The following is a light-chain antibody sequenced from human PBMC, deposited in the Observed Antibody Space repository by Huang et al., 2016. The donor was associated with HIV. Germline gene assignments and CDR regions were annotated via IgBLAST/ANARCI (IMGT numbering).Light chain of an antibody. CDR2: DAS. J-gene: IGKJ5*01. CDR3: RQYNDWPPIT. V-gene: IGKV3-15*01. Sequence: FPGKRVPLPCRASESVSSILAWYQQISGQAPRLLIDDASTMATGITARFSGSGSGTEFTLTINSLLSEDFAVYYRRQYNDWPPITFGQGTRLDMK. CDR1: ESVSSI.